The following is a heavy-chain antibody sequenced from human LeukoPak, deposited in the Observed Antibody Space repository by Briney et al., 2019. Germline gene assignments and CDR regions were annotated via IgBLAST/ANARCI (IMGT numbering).Heavy chain of an antibody. Sequence: GGSLRLSCAASGFTFSSYSMNWVRQAPGKGLEWVSYISSSSSTIYYADSVKGRFTISRDNAKNSLYLQMNSLRAEDTAVYYCARARYNGNDGPFDYGGQGTLVTVSS. V-gene: IGHV3-48*01. CDR3: ARARYNGNDGPFDY. D-gene: IGHD1-20*01. J-gene: IGHJ4*02. CDR2: ISSSSSTI. CDR1: GFTFSSYS.